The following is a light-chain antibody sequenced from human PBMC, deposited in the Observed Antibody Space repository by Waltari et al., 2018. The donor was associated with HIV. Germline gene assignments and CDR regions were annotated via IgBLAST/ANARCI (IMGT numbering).Light chain of an antibody. Sequence: QSALTQPASVSGSPGQSITISCTGTSSDVGSYNLVSWYQQHPGKAPQLMIYEVSKRPSGVSNRFSGSKSGNTASLTISGLQAEDEADYYCCSYAGSSTLVFGGGTKLTVL. CDR3: CSYAGSSTLV. J-gene: IGLJ3*02. CDR1: SSDVGSYNL. V-gene: IGLV2-23*02. CDR2: EVS.